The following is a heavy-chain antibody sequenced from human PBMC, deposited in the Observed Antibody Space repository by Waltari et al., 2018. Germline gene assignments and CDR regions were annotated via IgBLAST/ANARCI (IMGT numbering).Heavy chain of an antibody. J-gene: IGHJ4*02. CDR1: GFSFSNHW. CDR2: INSDGSAT. D-gene: IGHD1-26*01. CDR3: VRGMVRAVGFDF. Sequence: EVQLVESGGGLVRPGGSLRLSCAASGFSFSNHWFHWVRQAPGKGLVWVSCINSDGSATCYADSGKGRFTISRDDAKNTLYLQMNSLRAEDTAVYYCVRGMVRAVGFDFWGQGTLVTVSS. V-gene: IGHV3-74*01.